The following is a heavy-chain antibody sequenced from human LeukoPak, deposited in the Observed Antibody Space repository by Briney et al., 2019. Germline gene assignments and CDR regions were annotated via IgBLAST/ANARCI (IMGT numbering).Heavy chain of an antibody. V-gene: IGHV4-59*01. CDR2: IYYSGST. CDR1: GGSISSYY. D-gene: IGHD5-12*01. J-gene: IGHJ4*02. CDR3: ARVPLGATVDY. Sequence: SETLSLTCTVSGGSISSYYWSWIRQPPGEGLEWIGYIYYSGSTNYNPSLKSRVTISVDTSKNQFSLKLSSVTAADTAVYYCARVPLGATVDYWGQGTLVTVSS.